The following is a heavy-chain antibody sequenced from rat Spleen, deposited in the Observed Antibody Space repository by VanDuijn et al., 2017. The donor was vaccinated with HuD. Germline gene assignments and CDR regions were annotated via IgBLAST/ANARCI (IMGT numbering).Heavy chain of an antibody. CDR1: GFTFSNYD. D-gene: IGHD4-3*01. J-gene: IGHJ3*01. V-gene: IGHV5-25*01. Sequence: EVQLVESGGGLVQPGRSLKLSCAASGFTFSNYDMAWVRQAPTKGLEWVASISTSGGSTYYRDSVKGRFTVSRDNAKSTLYLQMDSLRSEDTATYYCARRGIRGTWFAYWGQGTLVTVSS. CDR3: ARRGIRGTWFAY. CDR2: ISTSGGST.